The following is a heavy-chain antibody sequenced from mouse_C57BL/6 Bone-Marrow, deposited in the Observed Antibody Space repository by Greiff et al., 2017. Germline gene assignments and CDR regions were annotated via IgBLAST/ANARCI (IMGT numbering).Heavy chain of an antibody. D-gene: IGHD1-1*01. Sequence: DVMLVESGGGLVKPGGSLKLSCAASGFTFSSYAMSWVRQTPEKRLEWVATISDGGSYTYYPDNVKGRFTISRDNAKNNLYLQMSHLKSEDTAMYYCARGGITTVVATEAMDYWGQGTSVTVSS. CDR1: GFTFSSYA. J-gene: IGHJ4*01. V-gene: IGHV5-4*03. CDR3: ARGGITTVVATEAMDY. CDR2: ISDGGSYT.